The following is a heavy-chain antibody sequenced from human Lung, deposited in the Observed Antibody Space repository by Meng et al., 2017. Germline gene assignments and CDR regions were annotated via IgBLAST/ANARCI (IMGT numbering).Heavy chain of an antibody. Sequence: ASVKVSCQAFGYTFTAYYLHWVRQAPGQGLEWMGWINPSSGGTFYAQKFKGRVTLTADSSINTAYMELNSLGSDDTDVYFCARAMYDSRGYYYWKPWFDPWGQGALVTVSS. CDR2: INPSSGGT. J-gene: IGHJ5*02. CDR3: ARAMYDSRGYYYWKPWFDP. CDR1: GYTFTAYY. V-gene: IGHV1-2*02. D-gene: IGHD3-22*01.